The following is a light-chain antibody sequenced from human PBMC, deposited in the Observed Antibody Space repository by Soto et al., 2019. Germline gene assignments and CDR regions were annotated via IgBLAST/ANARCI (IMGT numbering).Light chain of an antibody. CDR1: QSVSSS. V-gene: IGKV3-15*01. Sequence: EIVLTQSPGTLSLSPGERATLSCRASQSVSSSLAWYQQKPGQAPRLLIYGASTRATGIPARFSGSGSGTEFTLTINSLQSEDFAVYYCQQYNNWWTFGQGTKVEIK. J-gene: IGKJ1*01. CDR3: QQYNNWWT. CDR2: GAS.